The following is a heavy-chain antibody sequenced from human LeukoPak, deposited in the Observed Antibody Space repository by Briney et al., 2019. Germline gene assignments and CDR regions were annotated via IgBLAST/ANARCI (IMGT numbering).Heavy chain of an antibody. V-gene: IGHV1-18*01. J-gene: IGHJ3*02. Sequence: ASVKVSCKASGYTFTSYGISWVRQAPGQGLEWMGWISAYNGNTNYAQKLQGRVTMTTDTSTSTAYMELRSLRSDDTAVYYCARVGDRSGYYYSDAFGIWGQGTMVTVSS. CDR2: ISAYNGNT. CDR1: GYTFTSYG. D-gene: IGHD3-22*01. CDR3: ARVGDRSGYYYSDAFGI.